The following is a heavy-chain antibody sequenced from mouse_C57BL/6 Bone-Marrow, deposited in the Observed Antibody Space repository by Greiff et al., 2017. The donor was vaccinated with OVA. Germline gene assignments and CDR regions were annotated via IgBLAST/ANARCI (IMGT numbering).Heavy chain of an antibody. CDR3: ARSGYGHNRHFDV. CDR2: INPNNGGT. J-gene: IGHJ1*03. Sequence: EVQLQQSGPELVKPGASVKISCKASGYTFTDYYMNWVKQSHGKSLEWIGDINPNNGGTSYNQKFKGKATLTVDKSSSTAYMELRSLTSEDSAVYYCARSGYGHNRHFDVWGTGTTVTVSS. D-gene: IGHD1-1*02. V-gene: IGHV1-26*01. CDR1: GYTFTDYY.